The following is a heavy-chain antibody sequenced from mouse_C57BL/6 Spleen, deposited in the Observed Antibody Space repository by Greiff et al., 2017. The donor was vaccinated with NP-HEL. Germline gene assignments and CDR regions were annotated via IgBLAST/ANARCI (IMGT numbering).Heavy chain of an antibody. D-gene: IGHD3-3*01. J-gene: IGHJ3*01. CDR3: ARSGLGWAWFAY. V-gene: IGHV7-3*01. CDR1: GFTFTDYY. Sequence: EVQVVESGGGLVQPGGSLSLSCAASGFTFTDYYMSWVRQPPGKALEWLGFIRNKANGYTTEYSASVKGRFTISRDNSQSILYLQMNALRAEDSATYYCARSGLGWAWFAYWGQGTLVTVSA. CDR2: IRNKANGYTT.